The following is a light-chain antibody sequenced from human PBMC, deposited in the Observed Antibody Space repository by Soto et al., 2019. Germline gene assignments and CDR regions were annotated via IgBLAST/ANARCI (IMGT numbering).Light chain of an antibody. V-gene: IGLV1-44*01. CDR1: SSDIGSNT. CDR2: NGN. Sequence: QSVLTQPPSASGTPGQWVTISCSGGSSDIGSNTVHWYQHLPGTAPKLLIYNGNQRPSGVPDRFSGSKSGTSASLAICGLQSEDEADYYCAAWDDSLNGPVFGGGTKLTVL. J-gene: IGLJ2*01. CDR3: AAWDDSLNGPV.